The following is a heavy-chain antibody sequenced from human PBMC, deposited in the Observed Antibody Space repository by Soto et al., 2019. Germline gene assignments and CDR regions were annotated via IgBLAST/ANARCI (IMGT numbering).Heavy chain of an antibody. J-gene: IGHJ4*02. CDR3: VVAAQPYYFDY. CDR1: GYTFTSYG. Sequence: QVQLVQSGAEVKKPGASVKVSRKASGYTFTSYGISWVRQAPGQGLEWMGWISADNGNTNYAQKLQGRVTMTTDTSTNTAYMELRSLRSDDTAVYYCVVAAQPYYFDYWGQGTLVTVSS. CDR2: ISADNGNT. D-gene: IGHD2-15*01. V-gene: IGHV1-18*01.